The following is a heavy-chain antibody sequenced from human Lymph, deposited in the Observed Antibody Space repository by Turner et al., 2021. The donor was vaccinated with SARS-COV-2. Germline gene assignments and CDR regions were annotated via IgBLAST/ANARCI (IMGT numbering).Heavy chain of an antibody. D-gene: IGHD2-15*01. CDR1: GFTFSSYT. Sequence: EVQLLESGGGLVQPGGSLRLSCAASGFTFSSYTMSWVRQAPGKGLGWVSAISGSGASTYYADSVKGRFTISRDNSKNTLYLQMNSLRVEDTAVYYCAKDGYDGIYCGGGSCYSGWFDPWGQGTLVTVSS. CDR2: ISGSGAST. J-gene: IGHJ5*02. CDR3: AKDGYDGIYCGGGSCYSGWFDP. V-gene: IGHV3-23*01.